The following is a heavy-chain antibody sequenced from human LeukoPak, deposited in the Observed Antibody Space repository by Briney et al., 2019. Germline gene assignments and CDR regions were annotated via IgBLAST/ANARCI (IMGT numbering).Heavy chain of an antibody. CDR3: ARLREWLGPGWGFDY. V-gene: IGHV4-59*08. D-gene: IGHD3-3*01. CDR1: GGSISSYY. CDR2: IYYSGST. Sequence: SETLSLTCTVSGGSISSYYWSWIRQPPGKGLEWTGYIYYSGSTNYYPSLKSRVTISVDTSKNQFSLKLSSVTAADTAVYYCARLREWLGPGWGFDYWGQGTLVTVSS. J-gene: IGHJ4*02.